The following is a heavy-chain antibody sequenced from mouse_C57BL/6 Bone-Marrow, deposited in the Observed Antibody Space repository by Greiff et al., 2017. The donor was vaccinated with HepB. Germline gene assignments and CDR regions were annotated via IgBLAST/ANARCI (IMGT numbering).Heavy chain of an antibody. CDR3: ARGYYYGSSYVYAMDY. D-gene: IGHD1-1*01. CDR1: GYSFTDYN. CDR2: INPNYGTT. Sequence: EVKLMESGPELVKPGASVKISCKASGYSFTDYNMNWVKQSNGKSLEWIGVINPNYGTTSYNQKFKGKATLTVDQSSSTAYMQLNSLTSEDSAVYYCARGYYYGSSYVYAMDYWGQGTSVTVSS. V-gene: IGHV1-39*01. J-gene: IGHJ4*01.